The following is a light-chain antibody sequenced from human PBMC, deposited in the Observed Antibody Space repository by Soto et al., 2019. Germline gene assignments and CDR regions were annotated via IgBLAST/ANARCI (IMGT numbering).Light chain of an antibody. J-gene: IGKJ2*01. CDR3: QQYNHWPQT. CDR1: QSVSSN. CDR2: GAS. V-gene: IGKV3D-15*01. Sequence: EIVMTQSPATLSVSPGERATLSCRASQSVSSNLAWYQQKPGQAPRLLIYGASTRAAAIPARCSGSGSGTKFTLTISRLQSEDFAVYHCQQYNHWPQTFGQGTKLEIK.